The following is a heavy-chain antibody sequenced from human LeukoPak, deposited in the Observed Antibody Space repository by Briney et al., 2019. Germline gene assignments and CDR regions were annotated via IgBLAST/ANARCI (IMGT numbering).Heavy chain of an antibody. CDR1: GFTFSSYS. CDR3: ARAGQGGSGSYYGRYYYDY. CDR2: ISSSSSTI. V-gene: IGHV3-48*02. D-gene: IGHD1-26*01. Sequence: PGGSLRLSCAASGFTFSSYSMNWVRQAPGKGLEWVSYISSSSSTIYYADSVKGRFTVSRDNAKNSLYLQMNSLRDEDTAVYYCARAGQGGSGSYYGRYYYDYWGQGTLVTVSS. J-gene: IGHJ4*02.